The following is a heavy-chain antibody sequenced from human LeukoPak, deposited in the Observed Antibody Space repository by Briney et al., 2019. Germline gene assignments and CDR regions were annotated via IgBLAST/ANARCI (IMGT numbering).Heavy chain of an antibody. CDR1: GVSTSDSY. CDR3: AGHRFASPLDS. Sequence: SETLSLTCTVSGVSTSDSYWSWIRQPPGKGLEWIGYICHTGDSHHNPSFRSRVSISLDTSKDQISLRLTSVTAADTAVYYCAGHRFASPLDSWGQGTLVTVSS. D-gene: IGHD3-10*01. CDR2: ICHTGDS. V-gene: IGHV4-59*08. J-gene: IGHJ4*02.